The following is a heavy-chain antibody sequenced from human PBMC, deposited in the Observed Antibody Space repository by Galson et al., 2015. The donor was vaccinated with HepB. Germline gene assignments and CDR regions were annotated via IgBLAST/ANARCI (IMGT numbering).Heavy chain of an antibody. D-gene: IGHD6-13*01. CDR3: ASILGVFPGPPAAAGTSANYYYYGMDV. Sequence: SLRLSCAASGFTFSSYSMNWVRQAPGKGLEWVSSISSSSSYIYYADSVKGRFTISRDNAKNSLYLQMNSLRAEDTAVYYCASILGVFPGPPAAAGTSANYYYYGMDVWGQGTTVTVSS. J-gene: IGHJ6*02. V-gene: IGHV3-21*01. CDR1: GFTFSSYS. CDR2: ISSSSSYI.